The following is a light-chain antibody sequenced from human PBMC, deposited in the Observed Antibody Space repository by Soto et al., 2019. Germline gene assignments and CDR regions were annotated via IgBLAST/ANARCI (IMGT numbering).Light chain of an antibody. Sequence: AIPMTQSPSSLSASVGDRVTITCRASQGIGNDLGWYQQKPGKAPKLLISAASTLQSGVPSRFSGSGSGTDFTLTISSLQPEDFATYYCLQDDSYPLTFGGGTKVEI. CDR2: AAS. V-gene: IGKV1-6*01. CDR1: QGIGND. J-gene: IGKJ4*01. CDR3: LQDDSYPLT.